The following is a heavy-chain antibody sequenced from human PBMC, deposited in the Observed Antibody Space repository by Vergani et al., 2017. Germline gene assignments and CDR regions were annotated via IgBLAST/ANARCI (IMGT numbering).Heavy chain of an antibody. CDR3: ARLTARGYSSSTPLRAFNWFDP. CDR1: GFTFSRYW. CDR2: IKQDGSEK. V-gene: IGHV3-7*01. D-gene: IGHD6-6*01. J-gene: IGHJ5*02. Sequence: EVQLVESGGGLVQPRGSLRLSCAASGFTFSRYWMSWVRQAPGKGLEWVANIKQDGSEKYYVDSVKGRFTISRDNAKNSLYLQMNSLSAEDTAVYYCARLTARGYSSSTPLRAFNWFDPWGQGTLVTVSS.